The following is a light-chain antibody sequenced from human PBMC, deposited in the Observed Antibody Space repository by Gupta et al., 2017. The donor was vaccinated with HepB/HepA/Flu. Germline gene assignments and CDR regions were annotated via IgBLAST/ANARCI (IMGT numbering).Light chain of an antibody. J-gene: IGLJ2*01. CDR2: SDD. Sequence: SVLSPPSSASGTPGQRVTISCSGSFSNIRSNPVSWYHQVPGTAPKLLIYSDDKRPSGVPDRFSGSKSGTSASLAISGLQSEDESDYYCATWDDSLNGVVFGGGTKLSVL. CDR1: FSNIRSNP. CDR3: ATWDDSLNGVV. V-gene: IGLV1-44*01.